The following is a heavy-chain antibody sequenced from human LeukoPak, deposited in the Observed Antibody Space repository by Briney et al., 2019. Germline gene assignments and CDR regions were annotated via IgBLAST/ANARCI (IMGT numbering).Heavy chain of an antibody. J-gene: IGHJ4*02. Sequence: GGSLRLSCAASGFIFSSYSMNWVRQAPGKGLEWVSSISSSSSYIYYADSVKGRFTICRDNAKNSLYLQMNSLRAEDTAVYYCARAPQIAVAGTSHFDYWGQGTLVTVSS. V-gene: IGHV3-21*01. CDR3: ARAPQIAVAGTSHFDY. D-gene: IGHD6-19*01. CDR2: ISSSSSYI. CDR1: GFIFSSYS.